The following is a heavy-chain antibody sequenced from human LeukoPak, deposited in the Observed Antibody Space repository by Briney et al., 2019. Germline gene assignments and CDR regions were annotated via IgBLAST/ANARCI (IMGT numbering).Heavy chain of an antibody. D-gene: IGHD1-7*01. V-gene: IGHV3-43*02. CDR1: GFTFDDYA. Sequence: PGGSLRLSCAVSGFTFDDYAMHWVRQAPGKGLEWVSLISGDGGSTYYADSVKGRFTISRDNAKNSLFLQMNSLKADDTAVYYCARGTRDAFDIWGQGTLATVSS. CDR3: ARGTRDAFDI. CDR2: ISGDGGST. J-gene: IGHJ3*02.